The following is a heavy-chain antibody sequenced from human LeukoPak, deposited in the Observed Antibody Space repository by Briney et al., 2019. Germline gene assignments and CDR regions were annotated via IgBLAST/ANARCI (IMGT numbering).Heavy chain of an antibody. D-gene: IGHD6-13*01. CDR3: ARVYYSRSYDYWYFDL. J-gene: IGHJ2*01. CDR1: GYSISSGYY. Sequence: SETLSLTCTVSGYSISSGYYWGWIRQPPGKGLEWIGYIYYSGNTSYNPSLKSRVTISVDTSKNQFSLKLSSVTAADAAVYYCARVYYSRSYDYWYFDLWGRGTLVTVSS. V-gene: IGHV4-61*01. CDR2: IYYSGNT.